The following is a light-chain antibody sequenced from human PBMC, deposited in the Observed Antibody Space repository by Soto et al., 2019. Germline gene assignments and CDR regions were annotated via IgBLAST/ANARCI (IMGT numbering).Light chain of an antibody. J-gene: IGLJ2*01. CDR3: SSYARRSTPVV. Sequence: QSALTQPASVSGSPGQTITISCTGTSSDIGGYNYVSWYQQHPGKAPKLMIYDVSNRPSGVSNRFSGSKSGNTASLTISGLQAEDEAVYYCSSYARRSTPVVFGGGTKLPVL. CDR2: DVS. CDR1: SSDIGGYNY. V-gene: IGLV2-14*03.